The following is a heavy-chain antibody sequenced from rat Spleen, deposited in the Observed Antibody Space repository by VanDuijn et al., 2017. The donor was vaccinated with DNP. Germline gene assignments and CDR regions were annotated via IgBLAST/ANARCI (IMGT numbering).Heavy chain of an antibody. D-gene: IGHD1-2*01. CDR1: GFSLINYG. CDR2: MWYDGDT. Sequence: QVQLKESGPGLVQPSQTLSLTCTVSGFSLINYGIVWVRQPSGKGPEWMGKMWYDGDTAYNSALKPRLSSSRDTSKSQVFLKMNSLQTDDTGTYYCTSDSLNSSSFVYWGQGSLVTVSS. V-gene: IGHV2-63*01. CDR3: TSDSLNSSSFVY. J-gene: IGHJ3*01.